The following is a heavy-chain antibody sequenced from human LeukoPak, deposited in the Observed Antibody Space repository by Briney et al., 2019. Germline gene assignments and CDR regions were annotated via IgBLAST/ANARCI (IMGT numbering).Heavy chain of an antibody. CDR1: GFNFGSYA. V-gene: IGHV3-30*04. J-gene: IGHJ6*02. Sequence: GGSLRLSCAASGFNFGSYAMHWVRQAPGKGLEWVAVISYDGSNKYYADSVKGRFTISRDNSKNTLYLQMNSLRAEDTAVYYFARASYGDYNLPRYGMDVWGQGTTVTVSS. D-gene: IGHD4-17*01. CDR3: ARASYGDYNLPRYGMDV. CDR2: ISYDGSNK.